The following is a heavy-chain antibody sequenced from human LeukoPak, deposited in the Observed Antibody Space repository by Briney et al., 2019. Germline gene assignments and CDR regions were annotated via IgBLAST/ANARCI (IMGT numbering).Heavy chain of an antibody. CDR1: GFTFSSYG. J-gene: IGHJ5*02. CDR2: IPYDGSNK. Sequence: PGGSPRLSCAASGFTFSSYGMHWVRQAPGKGLEWVAVIPYDGSNKYYADSVKGRFTISRDNSKNTLYLQMNSLRAEDTAVYYCAKGNWFDPWGQGTLVTVSS. V-gene: IGHV3-30*18. CDR3: AKGNWFDP.